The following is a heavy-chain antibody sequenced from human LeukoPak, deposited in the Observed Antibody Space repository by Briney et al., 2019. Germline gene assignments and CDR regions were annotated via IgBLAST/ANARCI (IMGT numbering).Heavy chain of an antibody. CDR3: ARGWLGMTTVTTRGGGDYYYGMDV. CDR1: GGTFSSYA. D-gene: IGHD4-17*01. V-gene: IGHV1-69*06. CDR2: IIPIFGTA. J-gene: IGHJ6*04. Sequence: GASVKVSCKASGGTFSSYAISWVRQAPGQGLEWMGGIIPIFGTANYAQKFQGRVTITADKSASTAYMELSSLRSEDTAGYYCARGWLGMTTVTTRGGGDYYYGMDVWGKGTTVTVSS.